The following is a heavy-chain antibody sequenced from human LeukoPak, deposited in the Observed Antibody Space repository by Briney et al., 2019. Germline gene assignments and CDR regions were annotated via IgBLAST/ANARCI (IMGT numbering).Heavy chain of an antibody. Sequence: PAGSLRLSCAASGFTFSSYDMHWVRQATGKGLEWVSAISSAGDTYYPGSVKGRFTISRENDKKSLYLQMNSLRAGDTAVYYCARGNILTGYEFWGQGTLVAVSS. CDR3: ARGNILTGYEF. CDR2: ISSAGDT. V-gene: IGHV3-13*04. J-gene: IGHJ4*02. D-gene: IGHD3-9*01. CDR1: GFTFSSYD.